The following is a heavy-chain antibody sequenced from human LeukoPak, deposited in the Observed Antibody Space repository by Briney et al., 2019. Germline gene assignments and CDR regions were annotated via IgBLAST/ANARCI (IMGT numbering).Heavy chain of an antibody. Sequence: SETLSLTCSVSGGSITSTSYYWVWVRQSPGKGLEWIGSIYFSGRTFYSPSLKSRVTISIDTSKNQFSLELSSVTAADTAVYYCARGRQDVTMIVVVMTAVSYYLDVWGKGTTVTVS. D-gene: IGHD3-22*01. CDR2: IYFSGRT. CDR3: ARGRQDVTMIVVVMTAVSYYLDV. V-gene: IGHV4-39*07. J-gene: IGHJ6*03. CDR1: GGSITSTSYY.